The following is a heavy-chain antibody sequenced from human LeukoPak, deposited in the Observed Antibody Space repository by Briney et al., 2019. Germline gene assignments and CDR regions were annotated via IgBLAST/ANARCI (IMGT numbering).Heavy chain of an antibody. D-gene: IGHD5-18*01. CDR1: GFTFTNYW. CDR3: ARGYRYGLAPFDY. V-gene: IGHV3-7*01. J-gene: IGHJ4*02. Sequence: GGSLRLSCVASGFTFTNYWMSWVRQVPGKGLEWVANIKQDGSEELYADSVRGRYTISRDNAKNSLYLQMNSLRAEDTAVYHCARGYRYGLAPFDYWGQGTLVSVSS. CDR2: IKQDGSEE.